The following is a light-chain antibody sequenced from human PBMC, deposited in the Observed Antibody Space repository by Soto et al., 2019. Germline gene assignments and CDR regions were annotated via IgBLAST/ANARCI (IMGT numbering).Light chain of an antibody. CDR2: DAS. CDR1: QSISGW. J-gene: IGKJ2*01. V-gene: IGKV1-5*01. CDR3: QHYSSYSS. Sequence: DIQMTQSPSTLSASVGDRVTITCRASQSISGWLAWYQQKPGKAPNLLISDASSLESGVPSRFSGSGSGTEFTLTISGLQPDDFATYYCQHYSSYSSFGQGTKLEIK.